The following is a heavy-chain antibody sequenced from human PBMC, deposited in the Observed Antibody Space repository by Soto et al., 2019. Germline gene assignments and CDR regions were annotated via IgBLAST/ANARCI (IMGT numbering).Heavy chain of an antibody. J-gene: IGHJ6*02. V-gene: IGHV3-23*01. Sequence: PGGSLRLSCAASGFTFSSYAMSWVRQAPGKGLEWVSAISGSGGSTYYADSVKGRFTISRDNSKNTLYLQMNSLRAEDTAVYYCAKGGDPITIFGVVLHYYYYGMDVWGQGTTVTVAS. D-gene: IGHD3-3*01. CDR3: AKGGDPITIFGVVLHYYYYGMDV. CDR2: ISGSGGST. CDR1: GFTFSSYA.